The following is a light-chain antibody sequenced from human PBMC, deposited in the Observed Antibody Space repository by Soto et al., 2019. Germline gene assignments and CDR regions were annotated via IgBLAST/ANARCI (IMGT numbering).Light chain of an antibody. J-gene: IGKJ2*01. V-gene: IGKV3-11*01. CDR1: QSVSSY. CDR3: QQRSNWPRGT. Sequence: EIVLTQSPATLSLSPGERATLSCRASQSVSSYLAWYQQKPGQAPRLLIYDASNRATGIPAKFSGSGSGTDFPLTISSQEPEDFAVYYCQQRSNWPRGTFGQGTKLEIK. CDR2: DAS.